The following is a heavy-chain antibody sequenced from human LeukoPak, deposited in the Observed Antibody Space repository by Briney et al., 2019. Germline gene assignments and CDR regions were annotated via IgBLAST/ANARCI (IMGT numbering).Heavy chain of an antibody. V-gene: IGHV4-61*02. D-gene: IGHD2-21*01. CDR1: GGSISSGSYY. J-gene: IGHJ1*01. CDR3: ASGCGGDCYSTEYFQH. Sequence: PSQTLSLTCTVSGGSISSGSYYWGWIRQPAGKGLEWIGRIYTSGSTNYNPSLKSRVTISVDTSKNQFSLKLSSVTAADTAVYYCASGCGGDCYSTEYFQHWGQGTLVTVSS. CDR2: IYTSGST.